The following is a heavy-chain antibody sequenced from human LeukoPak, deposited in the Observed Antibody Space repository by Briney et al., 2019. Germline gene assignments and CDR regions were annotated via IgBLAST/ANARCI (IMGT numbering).Heavy chain of an antibody. Sequence: GASVKVSCKASGYTFTGYYMHWVRQAPGQGLEWMGWINPNSGGTNYAQKFQGRVTMNRETSISKAYMELSRLRSDDTAVYYCARPYYDYVWGSYRNTQRAYYMDVWGKGTTVTVSS. D-gene: IGHD3-16*02. CDR3: ARPYYDYVWGSYRNTQRAYYMDV. J-gene: IGHJ6*03. V-gene: IGHV1-2*02. CDR2: INPNSGGT. CDR1: GYTFTGYY.